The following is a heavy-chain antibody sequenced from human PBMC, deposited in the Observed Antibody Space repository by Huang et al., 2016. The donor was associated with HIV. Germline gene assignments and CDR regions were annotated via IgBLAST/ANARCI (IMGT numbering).Heavy chain of an antibody. CDR3: AGGVGNRNQRFDN. V-gene: IGHV1-69*13. J-gene: IGHJ4*02. CDR2: SVPVHHTT. CDR1: GGTVSSFS. D-gene: IGHD1-1*01. Sequence: QVPLVQSGAEMKKSGSSVKVSCKASGGTVSSFSFTWVRQAPGHGLEWVGGSVPVHHTTYRAQKFRGRVSGNPDDSHTTPVRQSSGLISQDTAVYYCAGGVGNRNQRFDNWGQGTLVTVSP.